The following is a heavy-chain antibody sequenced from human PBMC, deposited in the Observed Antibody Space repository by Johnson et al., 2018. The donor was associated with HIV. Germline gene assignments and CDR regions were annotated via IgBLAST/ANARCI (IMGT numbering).Heavy chain of an antibody. Sequence: VQLVESGGGLVQPGGSLRLSCAASGFIVSNNYMNWVRQTPGKGLEWVSILHRDGTTYYADSVKGRLTISRDNSKNTLYLQMKRLRVEDTAVYYCARDDLDNSGHLMAFDIWGQGTMVIVSS. CDR3: ARDDLDNSGHLMAFDI. CDR1: GFIVSNNY. CDR2: LHRDGTT. D-gene: IGHD1-26*01. J-gene: IGHJ3*02. V-gene: IGHV3-66*01.